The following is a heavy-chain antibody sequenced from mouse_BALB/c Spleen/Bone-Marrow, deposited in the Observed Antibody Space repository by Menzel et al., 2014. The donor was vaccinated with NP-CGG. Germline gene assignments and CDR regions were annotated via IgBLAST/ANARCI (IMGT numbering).Heavy chain of an antibody. D-gene: IGHD1-1*01. CDR3: ARLGYYGVMAY. CDR2: INPDSSTI. J-gene: IGHJ4*01. V-gene: IGHV4-1*02. Sequence: EVQLVESGGGQVQPGRSLKLSCAASGFDFSGYWMSWVRQAPGKGLEWIGEINPDSSTINYTPSLKDKFIISRDNAKNTLYLQMSKVRSEDTALYYCARLGYYGVMAYWGQGTSVTVSS. CDR1: GFDFSGYW.